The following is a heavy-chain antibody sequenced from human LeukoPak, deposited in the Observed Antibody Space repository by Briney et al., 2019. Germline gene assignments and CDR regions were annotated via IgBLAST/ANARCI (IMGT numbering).Heavy chain of an antibody. V-gene: IGHV1-8*01. J-gene: IGHJ6*02. CDR3: ARGERFLEWLLSSGMDV. D-gene: IGHD3-3*01. CDR1: GYTFTSYD. CDR2: MNPNSGNT. Sequence: ASVKVSCKASGYTFTSYDINWMRQATGQGLEWMGWMNPNSGNTGYAQKFQGRVTMTRNTSISTAYMELSSLRSEDTAVYYCARGERFLEWLLSSGMDVWGQGTTVTVSS.